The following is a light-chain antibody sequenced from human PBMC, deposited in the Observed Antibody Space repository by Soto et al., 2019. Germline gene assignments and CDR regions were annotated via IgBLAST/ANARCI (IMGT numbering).Light chain of an antibody. J-gene: IGKJ4*01. CDR3: QQYNNWPPLT. CDR1: QSVSSN. V-gene: IGKV3-15*01. Sequence: EIVMTQSPATLSVSPGERANLSCRASQSVSSNLAWYQQKPGQAPRLLIYGASTRATGIPARFSGSGSGTEFTLTISSLRSEDFAVYYCQQYNNWPPLTFGGGTKVEIK. CDR2: GAS.